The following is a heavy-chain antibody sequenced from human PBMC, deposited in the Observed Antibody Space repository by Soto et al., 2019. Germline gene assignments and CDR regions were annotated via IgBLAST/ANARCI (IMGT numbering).Heavy chain of an antibody. CDR2: IYHSGST. CDR1: GGSISSGGYS. D-gene: IGHD5-12*01. V-gene: IGHV4-30-2*01. Sequence: QLQLQESGSGLVKPSQTLSLTCAVSGGSISSGGYSWSWIRQPPGKGLEWIGYIYHSGSTYYNPSLKSRVTVSVDRAKNQSSLKLRSVTAADTAVYYCAAGGGLPRYYWGQGTLVTVSS. CDR3: AAGGGLPRYY. J-gene: IGHJ4*02.